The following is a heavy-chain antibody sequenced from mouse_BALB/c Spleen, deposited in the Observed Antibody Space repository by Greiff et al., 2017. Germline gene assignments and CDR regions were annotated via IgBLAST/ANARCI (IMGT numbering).Heavy chain of an antibody. CDR1: GFTFTDYY. CDR2: IRNKANGYTT. Sequence: EVQLVESGGGLVQPGGSLRLSCATSGFTFTDYYMSWVRQPPGKALEWLGFIRNKANGYTTEYSASVKGRFTISRDNSQSILYLQMNTLRADDSATYYCARGYSNYAYWGQGTTLTVSS. D-gene: IGHD2-5*01. J-gene: IGHJ2*01. V-gene: IGHV7-3*02. CDR3: ARGYSNYAY.